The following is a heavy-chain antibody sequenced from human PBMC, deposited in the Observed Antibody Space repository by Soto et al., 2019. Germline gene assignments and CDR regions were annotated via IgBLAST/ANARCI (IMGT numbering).Heavy chain of an antibody. Sequence: PGGSLRLSCAASGFTYESYAMSWVRQAPGKGPEWVSGINSGGTVAHYADSVKGRFVISRDNSKNTLSLEMNSLRADDTGLYYCAISTGGFGGLFVVPSDYWGQGTLVTVSS. CDR2: INSGGTVA. V-gene: IGHV3-23*01. CDR1: GFTYESYA. J-gene: IGHJ4*02. D-gene: IGHD3-16*02. CDR3: AISTGGFGGLFVVPSDY.